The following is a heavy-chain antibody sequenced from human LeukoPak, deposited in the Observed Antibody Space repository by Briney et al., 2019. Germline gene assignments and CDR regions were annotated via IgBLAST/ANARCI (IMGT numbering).Heavy chain of an antibody. CDR2: ISYDGSNK. J-gene: IGHJ4*02. CDR3: ATDRSSTFDY. D-gene: IGHD3-16*02. Sequence: PGRSLRLSCAASGFTFSSYGMHWVRQAPGKGLEWVAVISYDGSNKYYADSVKGRFTISRDNSKNTLYLQMNSLRAEDTAVYYCATDRSSTFDYWGQGTLVTVSS. CDR1: GFTFSSYG. V-gene: IGHV3-30*03.